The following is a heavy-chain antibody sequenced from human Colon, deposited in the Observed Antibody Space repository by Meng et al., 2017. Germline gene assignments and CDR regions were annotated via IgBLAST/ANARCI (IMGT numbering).Heavy chain of an antibody. V-gene: IGHV4-59*01. CDR2: IDYTGST. CDR3: ARGYWFDP. J-gene: IGHJ5*02. CDR1: GGSFDSYH. Sequence: QVPPQESGPAMVRPWGTLSLTCTVSGGSFDSYHWNWIRQPPGEAPEWIGHIDYTGSTNYNPSFKSRVTISVDTSKSQFSLRMTSMTAADTAVYYCARGYWFDPWGQGTVVTVSS.